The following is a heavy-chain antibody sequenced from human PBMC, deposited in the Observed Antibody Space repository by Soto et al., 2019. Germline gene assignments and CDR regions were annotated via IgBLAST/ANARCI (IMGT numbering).Heavy chain of an antibody. CDR3: ARGNSYGVVTWFGT. J-gene: IGHJ5*02. CDR2: IYYGGST. V-gene: IGHV4-31*03. D-gene: IGHD4-17*01. CDR1: GGSISSGDHY. Sequence: SETLSLTCTVSGGSISSGDHYWSWIRQYPGKGLEWIGYIYYGGSTYYNPSLKSRVFISVDTSKNKFSLHLTSVTATDTAVYYCARGNSYGVVTWFGTWGQGTMVTVSS.